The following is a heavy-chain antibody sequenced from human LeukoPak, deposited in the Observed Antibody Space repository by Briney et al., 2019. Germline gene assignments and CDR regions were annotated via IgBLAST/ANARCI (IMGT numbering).Heavy chain of an antibody. Sequence: GGSLRLSCAASGFTFSTYWMHWVRQGPGKGLVWVSRINPDGSGTSHADSVKGRFTISRDNAMDTLYLQMDSLRPEDTAVYYCARDGRRPRIAVSGSDYWGQGTLVTVSS. CDR3: ARDGRRPRIAVSGSDY. D-gene: IGHD6-19*01. J-gene: IGHJ4*02. V-gene: IGHV3-74*01. CDR1: GFTFSTYW. CDR2: INPDGSGT.